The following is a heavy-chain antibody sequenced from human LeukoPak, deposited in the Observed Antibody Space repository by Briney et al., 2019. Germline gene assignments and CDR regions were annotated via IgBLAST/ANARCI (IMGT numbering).Heavy chain of an antibody. V-gene: IGHV5-51*01. D-gene: IGHD6-6*01. CDR3: ARSPIFSSSRPVD. Sequence: GEFLKISCKGSGYSFTSYWIGWVRQLPGKGLEWMGIIYPGDSDTRYSPSFQGQVTISADKSISTAYLQWSSLKASDTAMYYCARSPIFSSSRPVDWGQGTLVTVSS. J-gene: IGHJ4*02. CDR1: GYSFTSYW. CDR2: IYPGDSDT.